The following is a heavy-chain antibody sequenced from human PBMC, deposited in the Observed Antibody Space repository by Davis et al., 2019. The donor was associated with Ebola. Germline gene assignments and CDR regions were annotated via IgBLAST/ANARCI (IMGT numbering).Heavy chain of an antibody. CDR2: IWYDGSNK. CDR1: GFTFSSYG. V-gene: IGHV3-30*02. CDR3: AKNIAVAGIHYFDY. J-gene: IGHJ4*02. Sequence: PGGSLRLSCAASGFTFSSYGMHWVRQAPGKGLEWVAVIWYDGSNKYYADSVKGRFTISRDNSKNTLYLQMNSLRAEDTAVYYCAKNIAVAGIHYFDYWGQGTLVTVSS. D-gene: IGHD6-19*01.